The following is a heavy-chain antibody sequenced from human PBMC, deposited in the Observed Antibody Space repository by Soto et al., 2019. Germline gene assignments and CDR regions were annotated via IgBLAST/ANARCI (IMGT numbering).Heavy chain of an antibody. D-gene: IGHD2-8*01. J-gene: IGHJ4*02. CDR1: GFTFSSYG. Sequence: GGSLRLSCAASGFTFSSYGMSWVRQAPGKGLEWVSTVSGSGTYYADSVKGRFTISRDNSKNTLYLQMNSLRAEDTAVYYCAKVGCSNGVCYVFPLKYYFDYWGQGTLVTVSS. V-gene: IGHV3-23*01. CDR3: AKVGCSNGVCYVFPLKYYFDY. CDR2: VSGSGT.